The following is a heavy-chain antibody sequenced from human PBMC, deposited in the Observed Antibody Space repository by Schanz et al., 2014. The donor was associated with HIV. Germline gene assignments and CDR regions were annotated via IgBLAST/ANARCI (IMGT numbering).Heavy chain of an antibody. V-gene: IGHV3-30*18. CDR3: AKVVRFAMVTAPYYFDS. J-gene: IGHJ4*02. D-gene: IGHD2-15*01. Sequence: QVQLVESGGGVVQPGRSLRLSCAASGFTFNNYGIHWVRQAPGKGLEWVALIYYDGTNKYYTDSVKGRFTISRDNSKNTLYLQMNSLRAEDTAVYYCAKVVRFAMVTAPYYFDSWGQGTLVTVSS. CDR2: IYYDGTNK. CDR1: GFTFNNYG.